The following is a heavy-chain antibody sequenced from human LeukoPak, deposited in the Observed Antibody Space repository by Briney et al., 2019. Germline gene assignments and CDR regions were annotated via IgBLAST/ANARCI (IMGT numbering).Heavy chain of an antibody. CDR3: ARGDATPAHYFYYFYMDV. V-gene: IGHV3-21*01. J-gene: IGHJ6*03. Sequence: GGSLRLSCVASGFTFSSYSMKWVRQAPGKGLEWVSFISSSSSYIYYADSVKGRFTISRDNAKNSLYLQMNSLRAEDTAVYYCARGDATPAHYFYYFYMDVWGKGTTVTVSS. CDR1: GFTFSSYS. CDR2: ISSSSSYI.